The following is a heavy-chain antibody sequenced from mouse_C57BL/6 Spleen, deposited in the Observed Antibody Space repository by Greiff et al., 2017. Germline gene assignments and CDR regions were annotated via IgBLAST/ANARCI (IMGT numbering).Heavy chain of an antibody. D-gene: IGHD3-2*02. CDR3: ARDSSGYDYAMDY. Sequence: VQGVESGPGLVQPSQSLSITCTVSGFSLTSYGVHWVRQSPGKGLEWLGVIWSGGSTDYNAAFISRLSISKDNSKSQVFFKMNSLQADDTAIYYCARDSSGYDYAMDYWGQGTSVTVSS. V-gene: IGHV2-2*01. CDR2: IWSGGST. CDR1: GFSLTSYG. J-gene: IGHJ4*01.